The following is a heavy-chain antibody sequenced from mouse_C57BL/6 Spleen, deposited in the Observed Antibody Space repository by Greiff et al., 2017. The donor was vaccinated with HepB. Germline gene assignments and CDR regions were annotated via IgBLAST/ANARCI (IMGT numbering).Heavy chain of an antibody. J-gene: IGHJ3*01. CDR1: GFSFNTYA. CDR3: VRHDYDDGFAY. D-gene: IGHD2-4*01. V-gene: IGHV10-1*01. CDR2: IRSKSNNYAT. Sequence: EVMLVESGGGLVQPKGSLKLSCAASGFSFNTYAMNWVRQAPGKGLEWVARIRSKSNNYATYYADSVKDRFTISRDDSESMLYLQMNNLKTEDTAMYYCVRHDYDDGFAYWGQGTLVTVSA.